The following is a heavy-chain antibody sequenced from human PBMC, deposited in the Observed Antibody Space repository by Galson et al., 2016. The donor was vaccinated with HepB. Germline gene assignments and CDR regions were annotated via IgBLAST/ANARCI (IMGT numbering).Heavy chain of an antibody. Sequence: CAISGDSVSSNSATWNWIRQSPSRGLEWLGGTYYRSKWYNDYAVSVKSRITINSDTSKNQFSLQLNSVTPEDTAVYYCVRVGEKWNAVLAFDIWGQGTTVTVSS. V-gene: IGHV6-1*01. J-gene: IGHJ3*02. CDR2: TYYRSKWYN. D-gene: IGHD1-1*01. CDR1: GDSVSSNSAT. CDR3: VRVGEKWNAVLAFDI.